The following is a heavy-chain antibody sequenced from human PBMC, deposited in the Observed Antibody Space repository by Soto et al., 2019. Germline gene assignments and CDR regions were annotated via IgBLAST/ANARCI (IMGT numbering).Heavy chain of an antibody. Sequence: QVQLVQSGAEVKKPGSSVKVSCKASGGTFSSYAISWVRQAPGQGLEWMGGIIPIFGTANYEQKFQGRVTITADESTSTAYMELSSLRSEDTAVYYCARDRVYSSGWTTTPGWFDPWGQGTLVTVSS. CDR3: ARDRVYSSGWTTTPGWFDP. J-gene: IGHJ5*02. CDR2: IIPIFGTA. V-gene: IGHV1-69*01. D-gene: IGHD6-19*01. CDR1: GGTFSSYA.